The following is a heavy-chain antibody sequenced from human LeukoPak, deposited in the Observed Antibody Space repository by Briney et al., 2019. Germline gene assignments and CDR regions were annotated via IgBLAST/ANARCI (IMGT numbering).Heavy chain of an antibody. V-gene: IGHV3-7*03. CDR1: AFTFSNYW. CDR2: IKQDGSEK. CDR3: AKDIRGGYYDILTGSFDY. Sequence: GGSLRLSCAAPAFTFSNYWMNWVRQAPGKGLEWVANIKQDGSEKYYVDSVKGRFTISRDNAKNSLYLQMNSLRAEATALYYCAKDIRGGYYDILTGSFDYWGQGTLVTVSS. J-gene: IGHJ4*02. D-gene: IGHD3-9*01.